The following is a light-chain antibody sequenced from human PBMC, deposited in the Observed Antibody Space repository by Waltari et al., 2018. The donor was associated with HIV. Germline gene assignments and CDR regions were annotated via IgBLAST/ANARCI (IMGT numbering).Light chain of an antibody. Sequence: QSALTQPRSVSGSPGQSVSISCNETSSDFRFYTCVSWYQQHPGKAPKLIIYDVTTRPSGVPDRVPASRSGNTASLTISGLQAEDEATYFCCSYSGTYSYVFGTGTEVSLI. CDR1: SSDFRFYTC. CDR2: DVT. V-gene: IGLV2-11*01. J-gene: IGLJ1*01. CDR3: CSYSGTYSYV.